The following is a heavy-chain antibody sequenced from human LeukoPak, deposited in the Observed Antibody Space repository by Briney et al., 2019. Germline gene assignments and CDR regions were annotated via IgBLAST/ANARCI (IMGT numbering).Heavy chain of an antibody. D-gene: IGHD3-3*01. V-gene: IGHV3-21*01. Sequence: GGSLRLSCVASGFTFTDAWMSWVRQAPGKGLEWVSSISSSSSYIYYADSVKGRFTISRDNAKNSLYLQMNSLRAEDTAVYYCASGLEHYYYMDVWGKGTTVTVSS. CDR2: ISSSSSYI. J-gene: IGHJ6*03. CDR1: GFTFTDAW. CDR3: ASGLEHYYYMDV.